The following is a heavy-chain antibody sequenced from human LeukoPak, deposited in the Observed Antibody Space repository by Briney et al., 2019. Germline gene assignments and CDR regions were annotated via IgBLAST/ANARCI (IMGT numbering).Heavy chain of an antibody. CDR1: GGSISSGDYY. CDR3: ASMPYDFWSGYGYYYMDV. D-gene: IGHD3-3*01. Sequence: SETLSLTXTVSGGSISSGDYYWSWIRQPPGKGLEEIGYIYYSGSTYYNPSLKSRVTISVDTSKNQFSLKLSSVTAADTAVYYCASMPYDFWSGYGYYYMDVWGKGTTVTVSS. CDR2: IYYSGST. V-gene: IGHV4-30-4*08. J-gene: IGHJ6*03.